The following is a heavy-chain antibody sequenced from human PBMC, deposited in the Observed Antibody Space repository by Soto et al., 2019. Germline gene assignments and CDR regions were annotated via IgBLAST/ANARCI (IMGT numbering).Heavy chain of an antibody. CDR1: GGTFSSYA. CDR3: ATKLATTHHDAFDI. V-gene: IGHV1-69*06. Sequence: ASVKVSCKASGGTFSSYAISWVRQAPGQGLQWMGWIIPIFGTANYAQKFQGRVTITADKSTSTAYMELSSLRSEDTAVYYCATKLATTHHDAFDIWGQGTMVTVSS. D-gene: IGHD1-1*01. CDR2: IIPIFGTA. J-gene: IGHJ3*02.